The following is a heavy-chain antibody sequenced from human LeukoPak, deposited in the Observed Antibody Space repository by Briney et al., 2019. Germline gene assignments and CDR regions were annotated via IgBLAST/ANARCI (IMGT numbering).Heavy chain of an antibody. CDR3: ARGLTTVTRSPFDY. Sequence: GGSLRLSCAASGFTFSSYSMNWVRQAPGKGLEWVSYISSSSSAIYYADSVKGRFTISRDNAKNSLYPQMNSLRDEDTAFYYCARGLTTVTRSPFDYWGQGTLVTVSS. V-gene: IGHV3-48*02. D-gene: IGHD4-17*01. CDR2: ISSSSSAI. CDR1: GFTFSSYS. J-gene: IGHJ4*02.